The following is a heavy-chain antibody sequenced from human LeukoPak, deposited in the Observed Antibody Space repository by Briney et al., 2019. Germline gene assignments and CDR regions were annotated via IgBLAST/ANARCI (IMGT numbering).Heavy chain of an antibody. CDR2: IYYTGTT. CDR3: ARHIPSHYYFDY. V-gene: IGHV4-59*08. CDR1: GGSISSYY. J-gene: IGHJ4*02. Sequence: SETLSLTCTVSGGSISSYYWSWIRQPPGKGLEWIGYIYYTGTTNYNPSLKSRVTISVDTSKNQFSLTRSSVTAADTAVYYCARHIPSHYYFDYWGQGALVTISS.